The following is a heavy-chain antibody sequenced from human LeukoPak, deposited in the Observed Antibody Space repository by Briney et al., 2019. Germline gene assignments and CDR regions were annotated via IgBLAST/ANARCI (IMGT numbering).Heavy chain of an antibody. CDR2: IKQDGSAK. D-gene: IGHD2-2*01. Sequence: GGSLRRSCTASGFTFSDYWMTWVRQAPGKGLEWVANIKQDGSAKYYVDSVKGRFTISRDNAKNSLYLQMDSLRVEDTATYYCARWRGSTSERSDYWGQGTLVTISS. J-gene: IGHJ4*02. V-gene: IGHV3-7*01. CDR3: ARWRGSTSERSDY. CDR1: GFTFSDYW.